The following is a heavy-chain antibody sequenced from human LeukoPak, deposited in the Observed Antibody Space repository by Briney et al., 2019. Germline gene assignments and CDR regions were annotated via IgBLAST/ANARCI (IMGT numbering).Heavy chain of an antibody. CDR3: ARGTLRYFDWLLSPFDY. CDR1: GFTLTNYH. CDR2: ITGTGERP. J-gene: IGHJ4*02. V-gene: IGHV1-46*01. D-gene: IGHD3-9*01. Sequence: GASVKVSCKASGFTLTNYHMHWVRQAPGQGLEWMALITGTGERPDYAQKFQGRVTITTDESTSTAYMELSSLRSEDTAVYYCARGTLRYFDWLLSPFDYWGQGTLVTVSS.